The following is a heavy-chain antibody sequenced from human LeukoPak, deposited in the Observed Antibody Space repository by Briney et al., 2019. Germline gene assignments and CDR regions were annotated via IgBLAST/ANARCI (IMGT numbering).Heavy chain of an antibody. V-gene: IGHV4-59*01. CDR1: GGSIGSYY. Sequence: PSETLSLTCTVSGGSIGSYYWSWIRQPPGKGLEWIGYIYYSGSTNYNPSLKSRVTISVDTSKNQFSLKLSSVTAADTAVYYCARGYYFGYWGQGTLVTVSS. J-gene: IGHJ4*02. CDR3: ARGYYFGY. CDR2: IYYSGST.